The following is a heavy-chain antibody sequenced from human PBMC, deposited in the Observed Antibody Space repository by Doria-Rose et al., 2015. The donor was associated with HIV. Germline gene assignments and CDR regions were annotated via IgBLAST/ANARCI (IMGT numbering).Heavy chain of an antibody. Sequence: VQLVQSGGGLVTPGGSLRLSCAASGFSFSHYSMNWIRQAPGKGLELVASITSGSTNMDYADSLKARFSISRDNAKNSLYLQMDSLSAEDTAVYYCARKGMGHYFDFWGQGTPVTVSS. CDR3: ARKGMGHYFDF. J-gene: IGHJ4*02. CDR2: ITSGSTNM. V-gene: IGHV3-21*01. CDR1: GFSFSHYS. D-gene: IGHD2-8*01.